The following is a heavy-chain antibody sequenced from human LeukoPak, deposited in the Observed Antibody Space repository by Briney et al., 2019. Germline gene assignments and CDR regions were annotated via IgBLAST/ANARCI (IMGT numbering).Heavy chain of an antibody. CDR1: GGSISSFY. CDR3: ASSYSSSGFDY. D-gene: IGHD6-6*01. Sequence: SETLSLTCTVSGGSISSFYWSWIRQPPGKGLEWIGYIHYSGSTNYNTSLKSRVTISVDTSKNQFSLKLSSVTAADTAVYYCASSYSSSGFDYWGQGTLVTVSS. V-gene: IGHV4-59*01. J-gene: IGHJ4*02. CDR2: IHYSGST.